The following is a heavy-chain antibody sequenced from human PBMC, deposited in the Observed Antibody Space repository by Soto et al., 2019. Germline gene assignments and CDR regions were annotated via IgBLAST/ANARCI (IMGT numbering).Heavy chain of an antibody. Sequence: QVQLVESGGGVVQPGRSLRPSCAASGFTFSSYGMHWVRQAPGKGLEWVAVIWYDGSNKYYADSVKGRFTISRDNSKNTLYLQMNSLRAEDTAVYYCARDRAYDGGGMDVWGQGTTVTVSS. CDR3: ARDRAYDGGGMDV. D-gene: IGHD3-16*01. CDR1: GFTFSSYG. V-gene: IGHV3-33*01. CDR2: IWYDGSNK. J-gene: IGHJ6*02.